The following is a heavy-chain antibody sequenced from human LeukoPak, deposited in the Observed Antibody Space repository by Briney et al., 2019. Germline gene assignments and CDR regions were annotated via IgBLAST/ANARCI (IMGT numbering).Heavy chain of an antibody. D-gene: IGHD3-10*01. CDR3: ATPNPLWFGELVYPFDY. J-gene: IGHJ4*02. Sequence: ASVKVSCKASGYTFTGYYMHWVRQAPGQGLEWMGRINPNNGGTNYAQNFQGRVSMTGDTSISTAYMELSSLRSEDTAVYYCATPNPLWFGELVYPFDYWGQGTLVTVSS. V-gene: IGHV1-2*06. CDR2: INPNNGGT. CDR1: GYTFTGYY.